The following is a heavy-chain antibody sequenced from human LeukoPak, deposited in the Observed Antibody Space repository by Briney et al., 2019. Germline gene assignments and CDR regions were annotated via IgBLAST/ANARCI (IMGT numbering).Heavy chain of an antibody. Sequence: SGPTLVNPRQTLRLTCTFSGFSFSSGGVGVGWIRQPPGRALEWLGVIYENDEKLYSSSLQNRLTITKDTSRNQVVLTMANMDPVDTATYYCAHRHRGVASDIWGQGTMVTVSS. V-gene: IGHV2-5*01. D-gene: IGHD2-8*02. J-gene: IGHJ3*02. CDR2: IYENDEK. CDR1: GFSFSSGGVG. CDR3: AHRHRGVASDI.